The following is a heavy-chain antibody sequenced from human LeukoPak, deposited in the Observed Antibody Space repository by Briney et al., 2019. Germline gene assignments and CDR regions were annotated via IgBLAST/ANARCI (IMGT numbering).Heavy chain of an antibody. J-gene: IGHJ4*02. CDR2: IIPIFGTA. D-gene: IGHD1-20*01. V-gene: IGHV1-69*05. Sequence: SVKVSCKASGGTFSSYAISWVRQAPGQGLEWVGGIIPIFGTANYAQKFQGRVTITTDESTSTAYMELSSLRSEDTAVYYCASPGITGTTGYFDYWGQGTLVTVSS. CDR3: ASPGITGTTGYFDY. CDR1: GGTFSSYA.